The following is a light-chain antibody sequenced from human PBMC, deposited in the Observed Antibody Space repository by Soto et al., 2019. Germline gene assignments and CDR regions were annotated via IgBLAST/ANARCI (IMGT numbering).Light chain of an antibody. CDR3: SSYAGSNLYV. J-gene: IGLJ1*01. CDR1: SSDVGGYHY. Sequence: QSALTQPPSASGSPGQSVTISCTGTSSDVGGYHYVSWYQLHPGKAPKLIIYEVTKRPSGVPDRFSGSKAGNTASLTVSGLQAEDEADYYCSSYAGSNLYVFGTGTKLTVL. CDR2: EVT. V-gene: IGLV2-8*01.